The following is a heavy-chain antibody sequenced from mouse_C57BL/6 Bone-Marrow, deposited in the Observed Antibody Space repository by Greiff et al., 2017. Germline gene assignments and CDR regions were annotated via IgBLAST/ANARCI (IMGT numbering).Heavy chain of an antibody. CDR1: GYTFTSYW. CDR2: IYPGSGST. V-gene: IGHV1-55*01. J-gene: IGHJ4*01. D-gene: IGHD1-1*01. Sequence: VQLQQPGAELVKPGASVKMSCKASGYTFTSYWITWVKQRPGQGLEWIGDIYPGSGSTNYNEKFKGKATLTVDTSSSTAYMQLSSLTSEDSAVYYCARVYYGSSYAMDYWGQGTSVTVSS. CDR3: ARVYYGSSYAMDY.